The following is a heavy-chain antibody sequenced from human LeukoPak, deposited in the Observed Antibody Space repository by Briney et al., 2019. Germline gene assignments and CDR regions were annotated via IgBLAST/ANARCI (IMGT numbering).Heavy chain of an antibody. V-gene: IGHV3-23*01. CDR2: ISGSGGST. D-gene: IGHD3-3*01. CDR1: GFTFSSYA. J-gene: IGHJ4*02. Sequence: GGSLRLSCAASGFTFSSYAMSWVRQAPGKGLGWVSAISGSGGSTYYADSVKGRFTISRDNSKNTLYLQMNSLRAEDTAVYYCANDDFWSGYYPPYFDYWGQGTLVTVSS. CDR3: ANDDFWSGYYPPYFDY.